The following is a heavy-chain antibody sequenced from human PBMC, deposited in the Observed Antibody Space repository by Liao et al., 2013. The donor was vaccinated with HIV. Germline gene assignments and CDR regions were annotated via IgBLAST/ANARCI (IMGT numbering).Heavy chain of an antibody. J-gene: IGHJ4*02. CDR1: GGSFSGYY. CDR3: ASVEMATTQDY. Sequence: QVQLQQWGAGLLKPSETLSLTCAVYGGSFSGYYWSWIRQPPGKGLEWIGEINHSGSTNYNPSLKSRVTISVDTSKNQFSLKLSSVTAADTAVYYCASVEMATTQDYWGQGTLVTVSS. V-gene: IGHV4-34*01. D-gene: IGHD5-24*01. CDR2: INHSGST.